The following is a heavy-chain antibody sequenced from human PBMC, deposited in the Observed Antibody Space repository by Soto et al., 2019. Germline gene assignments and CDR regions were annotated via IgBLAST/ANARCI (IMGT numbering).Heavy chain of an antibody. CDR3: ARDQLDRLKPRETRYFDY. J-gene: IGHJ4*02. CDR2: IWYDGSRT. D-gene: IGHD3-3*01. CDR1: RFTFSNYG. V-gene: IGHV3-33*01. Sequence: QVQLVESGGGVVQPGGSLKLSCAASRFTFSNYGMHWVRQAPGKGLEWVAVIWYDGSRTFYADSVKDRFIISRDNSKNTLSLEMNSLRADDTAVSYCARDQLDRLKPRETRYFDYWGQGALVTVSS.